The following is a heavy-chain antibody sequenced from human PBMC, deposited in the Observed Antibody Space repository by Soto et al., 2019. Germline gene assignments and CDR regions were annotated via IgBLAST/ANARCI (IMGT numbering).Heavy chain of an antibody. CDR2: ISSTGSTT. J-gene: IGHJ4*02. CDR1: GFTFSNYV. D-gene: IGHD6-19*01. CDR3: AKRDSRWPTFDY. Sequence: EVQLLESGGGLVQPGASLRVSCAASGFTFSNYVMSWVRQAQGKGLEWVSGISSTGSTTYYADSVKGRFTISRDNSKNTLYLQMSSLRAEDTAVYYCAKRDSRWPTFDYWGQGTLVTVSS. V-gene: IGHV3-23*01.